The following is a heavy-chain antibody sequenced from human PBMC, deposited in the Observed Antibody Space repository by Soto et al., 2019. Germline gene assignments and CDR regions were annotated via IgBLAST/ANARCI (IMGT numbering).Heavy chain of an antibody. J-gene: IGHJ6*02. CDR3: AREGVAPYYYYGMDV. V-gene: IGHV1-24*01. D-gene: IGHD5-12*01. CDR2: FDPEDGET. Sequence: GASVKVSCKVSGYTLTELSMHWVRQAPGKGLEWMGGFDPEDGETIYAQKFQGRVTMTTDTSTSTVYMELRSLRSDDTAVYYCAREGVAPYYYYGMDVWGQGTPVTVSS. CDR1: GYTLTELS.